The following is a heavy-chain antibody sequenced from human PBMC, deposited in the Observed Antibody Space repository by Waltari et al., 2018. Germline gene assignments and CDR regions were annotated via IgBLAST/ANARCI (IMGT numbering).Heavy chain of an antibody. V-gene: IGHV3-7*01. CDR3: AREDLWFGEG. D-gene: IGHD3-10*01. J-gene: IGHJ4*02. CDR2: IKQDGSEK. Sequence: EVQLVESGGGLVQPGGSLRLSCAASGFIFSSYWMNWVRQAPGKGLEWVANIKQDGSEKYYVDSGKGRFTISRDNAKNSLYLQMNSLRAEDTAVYYCAREDLWFGEGWGQGTLVTVSS. CDR1: GFIFSSYW.